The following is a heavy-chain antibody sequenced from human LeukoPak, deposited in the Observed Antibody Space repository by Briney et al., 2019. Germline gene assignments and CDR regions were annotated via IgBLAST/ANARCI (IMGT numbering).Heavy chain of an antibody. D-gene: IGHD6-13*01. CDR2: IYYSGST. CDR3: ARGLAAAGTSYFDY. CDR1: GGSINSYY. Sequence: SETLSLTCTVSGGSINSYYWSWIRQPPGKGVEWVGYIYYSGSTNYSPSLKGRVTISVDTSKNQFSLKLSSVTAADTAVYYCARGLAAAGTSYFDYWGQGTLVTVSS. J-gene: IGHJ4*02. V-gene: IGHV4-59*01.